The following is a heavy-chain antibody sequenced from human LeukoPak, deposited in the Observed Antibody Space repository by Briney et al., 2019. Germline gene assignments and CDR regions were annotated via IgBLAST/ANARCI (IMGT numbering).Heavy chain of an antibody. CDR1: GGSISSGGYY. CDR3: AREKYNWNYAAFDI. CDR2: IYYSGST. J-gene: IGHJ3*02. Sequence: SQTLSLTCTVSGGSISSGGYYWSWIRQHPGKGLEWIGYIYYSGSTYYNPSLKSRVTISVDTSKNQFSLKLSSVTAADTAVYYCAREKYNWNYAAFDIWGQGTMVTVSS. D-gene: IGHD1-7*01. V-gene: IGHV4-31*03.